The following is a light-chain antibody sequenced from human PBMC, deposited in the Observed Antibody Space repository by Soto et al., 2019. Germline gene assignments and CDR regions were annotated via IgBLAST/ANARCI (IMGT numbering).Light chain of an antibody. V-gene: IGLV1-40*01. J-gene: IGLJ2*01. CDR1: SSNIGAGYD. CDR3: QSYDSSLSGSV. CDR2: GNS. Sequence: QSVLTQPPSVSGAPGQRVTISCTGSSSNIGAGYDVHWYQQLPGTAPKLLIYGNSNRPAGVPDRFSGSKSGTSASLAITGLQAEDEADYYFQSYDSSLSGSVFGGGTTLTVL.